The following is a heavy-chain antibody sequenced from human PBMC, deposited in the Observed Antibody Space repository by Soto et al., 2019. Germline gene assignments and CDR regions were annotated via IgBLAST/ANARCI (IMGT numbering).Heavy chain of an antibody. V-gene: IGHV4-34*01. J-gene: IGHJ6*02. Sequence: PSETLSLTCAVYGGSFSGYYWSWIRQPPGKGLEWIGEINHSGSTNYNPSLKSRATISVDTSKNQFSLKLSSVTAADTAVYYCARAGYCSSTSCSTSDYYYGMDVWGQGTTVTVSS. CDR2: INHSGST. CDR1: GGSFSGYY. CDR3: ARAGYCSSTSCSTSDYYYGMDV. D-gene: IGHD2-2*01.